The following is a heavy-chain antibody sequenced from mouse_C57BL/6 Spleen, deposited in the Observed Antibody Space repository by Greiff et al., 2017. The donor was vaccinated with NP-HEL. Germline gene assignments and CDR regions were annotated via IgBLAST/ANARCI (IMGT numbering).Heavy chain of an antibody. D-gene: IGHD3-3*01. CDR3: TIGAGPWYFDV. J-gene: IGHJ1*01. CDR1: GYTFTDYE. V-gene: IGHV1-15*01. Sequence: QVQLQQSGAELVRPGASVTLSCKASGYTFTDYEMHWVKQTPVHGLEWIGAIDPETGGTAYNQKFKGKAILTADKSSSTAYMELRSLTSEDSAVYYCTIGAGPWYFDVWGPGTTVTVSS. CDR2: IDPETGGT.